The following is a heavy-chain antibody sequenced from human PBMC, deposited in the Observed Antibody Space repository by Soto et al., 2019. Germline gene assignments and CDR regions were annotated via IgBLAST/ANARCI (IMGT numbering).Heavy chain of an antibody. V-gene: IGHV3-21*01. CDR3: ARGGYSSSGAEDAFDI. CDR1: GFTFSSYS. Sequence: EVQLVESGGGLVKPGGSLRLSCAASGFTFSSYSMNWVRQAPGKGLEWVSSISSSISYIYYADSVKGRFTISRDNAKNSLYLQMNSLRAEDTAVYYCARGGYSSSGAEDAFDIWGQGTMVTVSS. J-gene: IGHJ3*02. D-gene: IGHD6-13*01. CDR2: ISSSISYI.